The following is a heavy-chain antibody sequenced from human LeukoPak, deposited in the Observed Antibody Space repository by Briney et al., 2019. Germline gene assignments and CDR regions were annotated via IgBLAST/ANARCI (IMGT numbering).Heavy chain of an antibody. J-gene: IGHJ4*02. CDR2: IIPILGIA. D-gene: IGHD4-11*01. V-gene: IGHV1-69*04. Sequence: GSSVKVSCKASGGTFSSYAISWVRQAPGQGLEWMGRIIPILGIANYAQKFQGRVTITADESTSTAYMELSSLRSEDTAVYYCARVSNSNSFSIDYWGQGTLVTVSS. CDR1: GGTFSSYA. CDR3: ARVSNSNSFSIDY.